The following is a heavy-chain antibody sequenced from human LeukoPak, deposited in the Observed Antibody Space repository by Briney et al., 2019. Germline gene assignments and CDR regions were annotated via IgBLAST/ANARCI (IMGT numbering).Heavy chain of an antibody. CDR2: MNPNSGNT. Sequence: ASVKVSCKASGYTFTSYDINWVRQATGQGLEWMGWMNPNSGNTSYAQKFQGRVTMTRNTSISTAYMELSSLRSEDTAVYYCARGFRYCSSTSCSFYYFDYWGQGTLVTVSS. D-gene: IGHD2-2*01. CDR1: GYTFTSYD. J-gene: IGHJ4*02. CDR3: ARGFRYCSSTSCSFYYFDY. V-gene: IGHV1-8*01.